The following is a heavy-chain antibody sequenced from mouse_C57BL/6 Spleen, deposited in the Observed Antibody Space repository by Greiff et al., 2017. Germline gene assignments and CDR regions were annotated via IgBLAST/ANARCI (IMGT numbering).Heavy chain of an antibody. CDR3: ARSEGYGSNY. CDR1: GYTFTSYW. Sequence: VQLQQPGAELVMPGASVKLSCKASGYTFTSYWMHWVKQRPGQGLEWIGEIDPSDSYTNYNQKFQGKSTLTVDKSSSTAYMQLSSLTSEDSAVFYCARSEGYGSNYWGQGTTLTVSS. V-gene: IGHV1-69*01. D-gene: IGHD1-1*01. CDR2: IDPSDSYT. J-gene: IGHJ2*01.